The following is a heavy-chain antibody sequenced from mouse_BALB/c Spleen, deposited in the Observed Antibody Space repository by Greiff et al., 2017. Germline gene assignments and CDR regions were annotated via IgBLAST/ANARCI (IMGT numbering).Heavy chain of an antibody. CDR1: GYSITSDYA. V-gene: IGHV3-2*02. D-gene: IGHD3-1*01. Sequence: DVKLQESGPGLVKPSQSLSLTCTVTGYSITSDYAWNWIRQFPGNKLEWMGYISYSGSTSYNPSLKSRISITRDTSKNQFFLQLNSVTTEDTATYYCAVGDSWFAYWGQGTLVTVSA. J-gene: IGHJ3*01. CDR3: AVGDSWFAY. CDR2: ISYSGST.